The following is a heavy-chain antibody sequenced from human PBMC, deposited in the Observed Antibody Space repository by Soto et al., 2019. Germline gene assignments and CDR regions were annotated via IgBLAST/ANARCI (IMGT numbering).Heavy chain of an antibody. D-gene: IGHD3-10*01. Sequence: QVQLQESGPGLVKPSQTLSLTCTVSGGSISSGGYYWSWIRQHPGKGLEWIGYIYYSGSTYYNPSLKSRVTISVDTSKNQFSLKLSSVTVADTAVYYCARDRITMVRGVIGHGMDVWGQGTTVTVSS. CDR2: IYYSGST. V-gene: IGHV4-31*03. J-gene: IGHJ6*02. CDR1: GGSISSGGYY. CDR3: ARDRITMVRGVIGHGMDV.